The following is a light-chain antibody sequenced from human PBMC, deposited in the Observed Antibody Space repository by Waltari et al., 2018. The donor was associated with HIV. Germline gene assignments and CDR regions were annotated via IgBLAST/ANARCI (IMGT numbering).Light chain of an antibody. CDR3: MQALQGVS. CDR1: QSLLHRNGFNY. J-gene: IGKJ4*01. Sequence: DIVMTQSPLSLPVTPGEPASISCRSSQSLLHRNGFNYVDWYLQKPGQSPQLLIYLGSNRASGVPDRFSGSGSGTDFTLKIRRVEAEDVGVYYCMQALQGVSFGGGTK. V-gene: IGKV2-28*01. CDR2: LGS.